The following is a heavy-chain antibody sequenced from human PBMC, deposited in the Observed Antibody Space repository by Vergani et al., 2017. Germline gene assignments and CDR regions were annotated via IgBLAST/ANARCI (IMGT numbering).Heavy chain of an antibody. CDR1: GGSISSGGYS. V-gene: IGHV4-30-2*01. D-gene: IGHD3-10*01. CDR3: ARIVLGGSGIINNWFDP. J-gene: IGHJ5*02. CDR2: IYHSVST. Sequence: QLQLQESGSGLVKPSQTLSLTCAVSGGSISSGGYSWSWIRQPPGKGLEWIGYIYHSVSTYYNPSLKSRVTISVDRSKNQFSLKLSSVTAADTAVYYCARIVLGGSGIINNWFDPWGQGTLVTVSS.